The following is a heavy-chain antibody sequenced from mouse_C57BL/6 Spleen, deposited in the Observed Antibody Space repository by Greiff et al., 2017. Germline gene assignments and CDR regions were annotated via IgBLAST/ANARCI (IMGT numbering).Heavy chain of an antibody. V-gene: IGHV1-80*01. CDR1: GYAFSSYW. CDR2: IYPGDGDT. Sequence: QVQLQQSGAELVKPGASVKISCKASGYAFSSYWMNWVKQRHGTGLEWIGQIYPGDGDTNSNGKFKGKATLTADKSSRTAFIQLSSLTSEDSAVYFCTRFASITTVVEYYAMDYWGQGTSVTVSS. D-gene: IGHD1-1*01. CDR3: TRFASITTVVEYYAMDY. J-gene: IGHJ4*01.